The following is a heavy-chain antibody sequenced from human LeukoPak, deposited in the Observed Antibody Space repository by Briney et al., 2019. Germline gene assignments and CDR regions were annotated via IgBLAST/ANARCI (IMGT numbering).Heavy chain of an antibody. Sequence: PGGSLRLSCAASGFTLSSYSMNWVRQAPGKGLEWVSSISSSSSYIHYTDSVKGRFTISRDNTKKSLYLQMNSLRAEDTAVYYCARDWYDRSGYYDYWGQGTLVTVSS. CDR3: ARDWYDRSGYYDY. D-gene: IGHD3-22*01. CDR1: GFTLSSYS. CDR2: ISSSSSYI. V-gene: IGHV3-21*01. J-gene: IGHJ4*02.